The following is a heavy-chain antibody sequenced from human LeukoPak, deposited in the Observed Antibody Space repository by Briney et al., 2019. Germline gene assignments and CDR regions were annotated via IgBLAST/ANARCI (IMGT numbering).Heavy chain of an antibody. V-gene: IGHV3-21*01. CDR2: ITSGGDYI. D-gene: IGHD3-9*01. Sequence: GGSLRLSCAASGFTFNTFNMNWVRQAPGKGLEWVSSITSGGDYIYYADSVKGRFTTSRDNAKNLLSLQLNSLRVEDTAVYYCARGHYDVLSASYKWTPDYWGQGTLVTVSS. J-gene: IGHJ4*02. CDR3: ARGHYDVLSASYKWTPDY. CDR1: GFTFNTFN.